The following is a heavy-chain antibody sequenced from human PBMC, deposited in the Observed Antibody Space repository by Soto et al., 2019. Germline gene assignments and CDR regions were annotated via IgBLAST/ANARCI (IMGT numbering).Heavy chain of an antibody. D-gene: IGHD4-17*01. Sequence: QVQLQESGPGLVKPSQTLSLTCTVSGGSISSGGYYWSWIRQHPGKGLEWIGYIYYSGSTYYNPALKSRVTISVDTSKNQFSLKLSSVTAADTAVYYCARIPPGDYRFGEDYWGQGTLVTVSS. CDR3: ARIPPGDYRFGEDY. J-gene: IGHJ4*02. CDR2: IYYSGST. CDR1: GGSISSGGYY. V-gene: IGHV4-31*03.